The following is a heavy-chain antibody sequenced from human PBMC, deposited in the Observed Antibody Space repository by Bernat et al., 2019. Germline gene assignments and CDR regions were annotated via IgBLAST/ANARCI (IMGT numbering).Heavy chain of an antibody. CDR2: INGDGSST. Sequence: EVQLVESGGGLVQPGGSLRLSCAASGFTFSTYWMHWVRQAPGKGLVWVSRINGDGSSTSYADSVKGRFTVSRDNAKNTLYLQMNSLRADDTAVYYCANHGGSNWYYFAYWGQGTLVTVSS. CDR3: ANHGGSNWYYFAY. D-gene: IGHD6-13*01. J-gene: IGHJ4*02. V-gene: IGHV3-74*01. CDR1: GFTFSTYW.